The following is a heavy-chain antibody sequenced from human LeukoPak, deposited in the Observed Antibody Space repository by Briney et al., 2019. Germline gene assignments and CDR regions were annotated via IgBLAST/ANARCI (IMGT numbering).Heavy chain of an antibody. D-gene: IGHD3-22*01. V-gene: IGHV1-46*01. CDR3: AKDRLNYYYDSSGPSDY. CDR2: INPNGGRT. CDR1: GYSFSNYY. J-gene: IGHJ4*02. Sequence: ASVKVSCKASGYSFSNYYIHWVRRATGQGLEWMGIINPNGGRTSYAQKFQGRVTMTRDTSTSTIYMELSSLRSEDTAVYYCAKDRLNYYYDSSGPSDYWGQGTLVTVSS.